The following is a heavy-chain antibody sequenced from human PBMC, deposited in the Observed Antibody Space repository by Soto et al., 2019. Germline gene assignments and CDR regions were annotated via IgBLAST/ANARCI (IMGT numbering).Heavy chain of an antibody. CDR1: GFSFSRYW. V-gene: IGHV3-7*05. CDR2: IKQDGSEK. D-gene: IGHD3-22*01. Sequence: GSLRLSCAASGFSFSRYWMSWVRQAPGKGLEWVANIKQDGSEKYYVDSVKGRFTISRDDAKNFLYLQMNSLRAEDTALYYCARDPFYYDSSGYPDYWGQGTLVTVSS. CDR3: ARDPFYYDSSGYPDY. J-gene: IGHJ4*02.